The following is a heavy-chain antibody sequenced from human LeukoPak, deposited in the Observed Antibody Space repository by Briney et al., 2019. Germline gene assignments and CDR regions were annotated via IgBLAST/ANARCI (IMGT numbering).Heavy chain of an antibody. D-gene: IGHD4-17*01. V-gene: IGHV4-59*01. CDR2: IYYSGST. J-gene: IGHJ4*02. CDR3: ARTGSTVTMLYPFDH. Sequence: TSETLSLTCTVSGGSIRSYYWSWIRQPPGKGLEWIGYIYYSGSTNYNPSLKSRVSISVDTSKNQFSLKLSSVTAADTAVYYCARTGSTVTMLYPFDHWGQGTLVTVSS. CDR1: GGSIRSYY.